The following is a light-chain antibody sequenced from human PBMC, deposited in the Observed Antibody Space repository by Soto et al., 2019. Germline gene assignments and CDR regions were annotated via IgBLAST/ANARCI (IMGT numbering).Light chain of an antibody. CDR1: QSVSSN. J-gene: IGKJ4*01. Sequence: EIVMTQSPATLSVSPGERATLSCRASQSVSSNLAWYQQKPGQAPRLLIYGASNRATGIPARFSGSGSGTEFTLTISSLQSEDFAVYYCQQYNNWPPGLTFGGGTKVEIK. V-gene: IGKV3-15*01. CDR2: GAS. CDR3: QQYNNWPPGLT.